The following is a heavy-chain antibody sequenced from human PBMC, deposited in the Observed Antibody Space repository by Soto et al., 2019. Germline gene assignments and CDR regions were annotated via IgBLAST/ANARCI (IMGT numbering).Heavy chain of an antibody. CDR1: GFTFSSYS. J-gene: IGHJ6*02. CDR3: ARAVGYSYGPAFYGMDV. D-gene: IGHD5-18*01. CDR2: ISSSSSYI. Sequence: GGSLKLSCAASGFTFSSYSMDGVRQAPGKGLEWVSSISSSSSYIYYADSVKGRFTISRDNAKNSLYLQMNSLRAEDTAVYYCARAVGYSYGPAFYGMDVWGQGTTVTVSS. V-gene: IGHV3-21*01.